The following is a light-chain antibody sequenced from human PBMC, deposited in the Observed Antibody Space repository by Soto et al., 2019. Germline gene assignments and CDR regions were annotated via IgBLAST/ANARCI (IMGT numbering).Light chain of an antibody. CDR1: QSVGSN. Sequence: EIMMTQSPVTLSVSPGERATLSCRASQSVGSNLAWYQHKPGQAPRLLIYAASTRATGIPARFSGSGSGTEFTLTISSLQSEDFAVYYCQQYGSSPWTFDQGTKVDIK. CDR2: AAS. CDR3: QQYGSSPWT. J-gene: IGKJ1*01. V-gene: IGKV3-15*01.